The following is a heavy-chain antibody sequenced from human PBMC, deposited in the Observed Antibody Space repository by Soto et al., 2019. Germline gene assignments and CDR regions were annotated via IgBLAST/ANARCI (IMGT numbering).Heavy chain of an antibody. V-gene: IGHV1-18*01. J-gene: IGHJ4*02. CDR2: ISAYSGNT. CDR1: DYTFTGYG. Sequence: QVQLEQSGAEVKKPGASVKVSCKASDYTFTGYGISWVRQAPGQGLEWMGWISAYSGNTNYAQNLQGRVTMTTDTSTSTAYMELRSLRSDDTAVYYCARQYDILTGYYLEVGYWGQGTLVTVSS. CDR3: ARQYDILTGYYLEVGY. D-gene: IGHD3-9*01.